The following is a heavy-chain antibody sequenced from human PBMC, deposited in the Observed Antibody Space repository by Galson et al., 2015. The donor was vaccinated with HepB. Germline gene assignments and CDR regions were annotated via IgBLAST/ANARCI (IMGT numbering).Heavy chain of an antibody. CDR2: INPANGNT. CDR3: ARENYESSGYYPLGY. CDR1: GYTFSNFA. J-gene: IGHJ4*02. D-gene: IGHD3-22*01. V-gene: IGHV1-3*01. Sequence: SVKVSCKASGYTFSNFAMQWVRQAPGQRLEWMGWINPANGNTKYSQKFQGRVTITRDTSVITAYMELSSLTSEDTAVYYCARENYESSGYYPLGYWGQGTLVTVSS.